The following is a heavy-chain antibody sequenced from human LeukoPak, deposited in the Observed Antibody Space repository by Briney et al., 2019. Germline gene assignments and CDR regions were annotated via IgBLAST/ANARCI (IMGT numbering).Heavy chain of an antibody. CDR3: AREWGRIAVAGGPGY. V-gene: IGHV3-33*01. Sequence: PGGSLRFSCAVSGFTFSNYGMHWVRQAPGKGLEWLTLIWYDGHTKFYADSVKGRFSVSRDNSKNTIYLQMDNLRDVHTAVYYCAREWGRIAVAGGPGYWGQGTLVTVSS. D-gene: IGHD6-19*01. J-gene: IGHJ4*02. CDR2: IWYDGHTK. CDR1: GFTFSNYG.